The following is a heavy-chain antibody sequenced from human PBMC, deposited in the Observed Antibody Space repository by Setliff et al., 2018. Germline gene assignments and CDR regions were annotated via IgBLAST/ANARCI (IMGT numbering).Heavy chain of an antibody. CDR3: ARDITIVGATDY. V-gene: IGHV4-61*02. Sequence: PSETLSLTCAVSGGSITSGSFYWSWIRQPAGEGLEWIGRLHTSGATVYNPSLRGRVTMSADTSTNNFSLKMTSVTAADTAVYYCARDITIVGATDYWGPGALVTVSS. J-gene: IGHJ4*02. D-gene: IGHD1-26*01. CDR2: LHTSGAT. CDR1: GGSITSGSFY.